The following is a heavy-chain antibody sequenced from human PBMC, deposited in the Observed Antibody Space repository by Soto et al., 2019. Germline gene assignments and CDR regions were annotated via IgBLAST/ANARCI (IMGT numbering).Heavy chain of an antibody. V-gene: IGHV1-69*02. CDR2: IIPILGIA. CDR1: GGTFSSYT. D-gene: IGHD6-6*01. Sequence: ASVKVSCKASGGTFSSYTISWVRQAPGQGLEWMGRIIPILGIANYAQKFQGRVTITADKSTSTAYMELSSLRSEDTAVYYCARVKKPTEYRTYYMDVWGKGTTVTVSS. J-gene: IGHJ6*03. CDR3: ARVKKPTEYRTYYMDV.